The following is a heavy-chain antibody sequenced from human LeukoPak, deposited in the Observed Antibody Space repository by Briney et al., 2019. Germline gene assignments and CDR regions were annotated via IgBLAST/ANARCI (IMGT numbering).Heavy chain of an antibody. Sequence: PGGSLRLSCAVSGFIFSNYAMNWVRQAPGKGLEWVSAISGSGGSTYYADSVKGRFTISRDNSKNTLYLQMNSLRAEDTGVYYCAKDHDYYASGPIWGQGTMVTVSS. V-gene: IGHV3-23*01. CDR3: AKDHDYYASGPI. CDR1: GFIFSNYA. J-gene: IGHJ3*02. D-gene: IGHD3-10*01. CDR2: ISGSGGST.